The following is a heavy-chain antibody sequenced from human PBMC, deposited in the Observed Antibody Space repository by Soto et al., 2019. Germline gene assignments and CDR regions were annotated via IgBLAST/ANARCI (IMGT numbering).Heavy chain of an antibody. V-gene: IGHV2-5*02. CDR1: GFSLSTTGVG. J-gene: IGHJ5*01. CDR3: SQRPAHCGFGRYRGNGIDP. D-gene: IGHD2-21*01. Sequence: QITLKESGPTLVRPTQTLTLTCTFSGFSLSTTGVGVGWIRQPPGKALEWLALIYCDDDKPYSSSLKSRITITKDNSTNEVMLTKTNMHPVDTASVYCSQRPAHCGFGRYRGNGIDPWGQGTVVTVSS. CDR2: IYCDDDK.